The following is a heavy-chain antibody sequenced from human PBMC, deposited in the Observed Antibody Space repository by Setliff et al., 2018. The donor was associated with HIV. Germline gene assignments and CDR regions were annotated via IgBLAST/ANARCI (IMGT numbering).Heavy chain of an antibody. V-gene: IGHV3-21*01. D-gene: IGHD1-26*01. J-gene: IGHJ4*02. Sequence: GGSLRLSCVASDFTFRDYGMAWVRQGPGKGLEWVAGVSNSGSEVYYADSVGGRFTISRDNTKNSLYLQMNNLRAEDTAVYYCVRDYMWAFDYWGQGTLVTVSS. CDR3: VRDYMWAFDY. CDR2: VSNSGSEV. CDR1: DFTFRDYG.